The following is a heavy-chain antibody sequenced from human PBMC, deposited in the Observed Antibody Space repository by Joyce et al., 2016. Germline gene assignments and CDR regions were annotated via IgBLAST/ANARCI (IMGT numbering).Heavy chain of an antibody. V-gene: IGHV3-48*03. CDR1: AFTLSNYE. Sequence: EVQMVESGGGFVQPGGSLRLSCAASAFTLSNYEMNWVRQDPGKGLEWISFISSSGDSTYYADSVKGRFTISRDNANNSLFLQLNSLRAEDTAVYYCARDEIGVGAIDSWGQGTLVTVSS. CDR2: ISSSGDST. J-gene: IGHJ4*02. CDR3: ARDEIGVGAIDS. D-gene: IGHD2-2*01.